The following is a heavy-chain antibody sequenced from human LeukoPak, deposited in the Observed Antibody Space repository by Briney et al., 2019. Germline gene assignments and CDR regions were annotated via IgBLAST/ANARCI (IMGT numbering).Heavy chain of an antibody. Sequence: VASVKVSCKASGYTFTSYDINWVRQATGQGLEWMGWMNPNSGNTGYAQKFQGRVTITRNTSISTAYMELSSLRSEDTAVYYCASTQPPYDILTGYYRFDGMDVWGQGTTVTVSS. J-gene: IGHJ6*02. CDR1: GYTFTSYD. V-gene: IGHV1-8*03. CDR3: ASTQPPYDILTGYYRFDGMDV. D-gene: IGHD3-9*01. CDR2: MNPNSGNT.